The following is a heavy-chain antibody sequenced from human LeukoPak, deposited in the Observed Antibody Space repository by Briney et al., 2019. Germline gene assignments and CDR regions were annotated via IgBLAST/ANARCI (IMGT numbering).Heavy chain of an antibody. D-gene: IGHD6-13*01. CDR1: VYTFTRYY. CDR2: INPNSGGT. V-gene: IGHV1-2*02. J-gene: IGHJ4*02. Sequence: ASVKVSYKPSVYTFTRYYMHWVRQAPGQGLEWMGWINPNSGGTNYAQKFQGRVTMTRDTSISTAYMELSRLRSDDTAGYYCARGGRGIAAAVAAYWGQGTLVTGSS. CDR3: ARGGRGIAAAVAAY.